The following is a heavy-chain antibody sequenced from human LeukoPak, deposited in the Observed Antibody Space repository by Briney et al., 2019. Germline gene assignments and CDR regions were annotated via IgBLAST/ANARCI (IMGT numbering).Heavy chain of an antibody. CDR3: ARTLPGPMVRGVITLPFDY. V-gene: IGHV4-59*01. Sequence: NASETLSLTCTVSGGSISSYYWSWIRQPPGKGLEWIGYIYYSGSTNYNPSLKSRVTISVDTSKNQFSLKLSSVTAADTAVYYCARTLPGPMVRGVITLPFDYWGQGTLVTVSS. CDR1: GGSISSYY. J-gene: IGHJ4*02. D-gene: IGHD3-10*01. CDR2: IYYSGST.